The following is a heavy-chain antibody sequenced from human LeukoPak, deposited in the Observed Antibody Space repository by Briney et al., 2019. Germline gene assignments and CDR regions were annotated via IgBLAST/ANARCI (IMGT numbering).Heavy chain of an antibody. CDR3: ASLMIVVVN. D-gene: IGHD3-22*01. CDR1: GFTVSSNY. Sequence: GGSLRLSCAASGFTVSSNYMSWVRQAPGKGLEWVSAISGSGGSTYYADSVKGRFTISRDNSKNTQYLQMNSLRAEDTAVYYCASLMIVVVNWGQGTLVTVSP. V-gene: IGHV3-23*01. CDR2: ISGSGGST. J-gene: IGHJ4*02.